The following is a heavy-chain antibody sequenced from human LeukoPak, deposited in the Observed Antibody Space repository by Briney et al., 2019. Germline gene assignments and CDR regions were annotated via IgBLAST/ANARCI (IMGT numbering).Heavy chain of an antibody. D-gene: IGHD6-13*01. Sequence: GGSLRLSCAASGFTFSSYAMSWVRQAPGKGLVWVSRINRDGSSTNYADSVKSRFTISRDNAKNTLYLQMNSLRAEDTAVYYCVRDDSSHFDYWGQGALVTVSS. CDR3: VRDDSSHFDY. V-gene: IGHV3-74*01. CDR1: GFTFSSYA. J-gene: IGHJ4*02. CDR2: INRDGSST.